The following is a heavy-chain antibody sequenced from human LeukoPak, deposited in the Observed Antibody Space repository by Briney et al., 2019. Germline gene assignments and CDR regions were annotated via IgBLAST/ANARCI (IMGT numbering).Heavy chain of an antibody. CDR1: GGSINSGGYY. CDR3: ARVVGRWRAAFDI. CDR2: IYYSGST. V-gene: IGHV4-31*03. D-gene: IGHD4-23*01. Sequence: SQTLSLTCTVSGGSINSGGYYWSWLRQHPGKGLECIGYIYYSGSTYYNPSLKSRVTISVDTSKSRFSLKLSSVTAADTAVYYCARVVGRWRAAFDIWGQGTMVTVSS. J-gene: IGHJ3*02.